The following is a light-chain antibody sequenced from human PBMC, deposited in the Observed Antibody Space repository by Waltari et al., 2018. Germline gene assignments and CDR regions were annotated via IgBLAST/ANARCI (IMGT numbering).Light chain of an antibody. CDR3: QQYYSTPQT. Sequence: DVVMTQSPDSLDVSLGERASINCKSSQTILYTSNNKIYLAWYQQKPGQPPKLLIYWASTRESGVPDRFSGSGSGTDFTLTISSLQAEDVAVYYCQQYYSTPQTFGQGTKVEIK. CDR2: WAS. CDR1: QTILYTSNNKIY. V-gene: IGKV4-1*01. J-gene: IGKJ1*01.